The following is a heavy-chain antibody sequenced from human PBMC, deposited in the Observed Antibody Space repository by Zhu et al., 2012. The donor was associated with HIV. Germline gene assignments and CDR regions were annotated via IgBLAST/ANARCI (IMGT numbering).Heavy chain of an antibody. D-gene: IGHD3-10*01. Sequence: QVQLQESGPGLVKPSETLSLTCTVSGYSISSGYYWGWIRQPPGKGLEWIGSIYHSGSTYYNPSLKSRVTISVDTSKNQFSLKLSSVTAADTAVYYCARDTYYYGSGSDFDYVGPGNPGPPSPQ. J-gene: IGHJ4*02. CDR2: IYHSGST. CDR3: ARDTYYYGSGSDFDY. V-gene: IGHV4-38-2*02. CDR1: GYSISSGYY.